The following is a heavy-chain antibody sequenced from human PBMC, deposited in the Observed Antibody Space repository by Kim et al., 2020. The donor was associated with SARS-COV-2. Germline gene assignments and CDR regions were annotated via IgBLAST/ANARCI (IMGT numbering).Heavy chain of an antibody. CDR1: GGSISSYY. CDR3: ARQEGDSSSWTLDY. CDR2: IYYSGST. Sequence: SETLSLTCTVSGGSISSYYWSWIRQPPGKGLEWIGYIYYSGSTNYNPSLKSRVTISVDTSKNQFSLKLSSVTAADTAVYYCARQEGDSSSWTLDYWGQGTLVTVSS. D-gene: IGHD6-13*01. V-gene: IGHV4-59*08. J-gene: IGHJ4*02.